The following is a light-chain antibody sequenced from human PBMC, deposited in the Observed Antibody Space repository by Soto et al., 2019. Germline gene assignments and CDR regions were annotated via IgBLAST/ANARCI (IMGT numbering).Light chain of an antibody. CDR1: QSVSSDN. CDR2: GTS. CDR3: QHFSTSPPWT. J-gene: IGKJ1*01. Sequence: EIVLTQSPGTLSLSPGERATLSCRASQSVSSDNLAWYQQKPGQAPRVLIYGTSSRANGIPDMFSGSGYGTDFTLTINRLEPDDFAVYYCQHFSTSPPWTFGQGTKVEIK. V-gene: IGKV3-20*01.